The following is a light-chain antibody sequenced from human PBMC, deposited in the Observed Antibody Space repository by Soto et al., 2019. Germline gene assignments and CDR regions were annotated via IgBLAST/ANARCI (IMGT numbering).Light chain of an antibody. CDR3: SSYTSSSTLI. Sequence: QYALTQPASVSGSLGQSVTISCTGTSSDVGGYNYVSWFQQSPGKAPKVMIYEVTNRPSGVSNRFSGYKSGNAASLTISGLQGEDEADYYCSSYTSSSTLIFGGGTKVTVL. CDR2: EVT. J-gene: IGLJ2*01. CDR1: SSDVGGYNY. V-gene: IGLV2-14*01.